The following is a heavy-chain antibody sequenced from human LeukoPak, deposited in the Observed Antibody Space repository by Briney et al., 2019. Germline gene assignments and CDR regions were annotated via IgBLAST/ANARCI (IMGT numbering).Heavy chain of an antibody. CDR1: GYTFTSNG. CDR2: ISAYNGNT. J-gene: IGHJ4*02. Sequence: GASVKVSCKASGYTFTSNGISWVRQGPGQGSEWMGWISAYNGNTNYAKKLQGRDTITTDTKTSTAYMELRSLRSDDTAVYYCARAPQWLVPYWDYWGQGTLVTVSS. D-gene: IGHD6-19*01. CDR3: ARAPQWLVPYWDY. V-gene: IGHV1-18*01.